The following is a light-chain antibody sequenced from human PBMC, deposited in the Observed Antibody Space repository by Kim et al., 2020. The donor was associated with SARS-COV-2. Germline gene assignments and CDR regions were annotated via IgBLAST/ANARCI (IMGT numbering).Light chain of an antibody. CDR1: KLGDKY. CDR3: QAWDSSTASVV. V-gene: IGLV3-1*01. Sequence: SYELTQPPSVSVSPGQTASITCSGDKLGDKYACWYQQKPGQSPVLVIYQDSKRTSGIPERFSGSNSGNTATLTISGTQAMDEADYYCQAWDSSTASVVFG. J-gene: IGLJ2*01. CDR2: QDS.